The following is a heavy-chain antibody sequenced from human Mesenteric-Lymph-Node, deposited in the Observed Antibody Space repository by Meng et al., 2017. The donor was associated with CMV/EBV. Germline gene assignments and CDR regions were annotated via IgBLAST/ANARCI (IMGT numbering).Heavy chain of an antibody. D-gene: IGHD2-2*01. Sequence: SLKISCAASGFIFDDYAMHWVRQAPGKGLEWVSGISWNSGSIGYADSVKGRFTISRDNAKNSLYLQMNSLRAEDTALYYCAKEHCSSTSCYGLYGMDVWGQGTTVTVSS. J-gene: IGHJ6*02. CDR2: ISWNSGSI. CDR3: AKEHCSSTSCYGLYGMDV. CDR1: GFIFDDYA. V-gene: IGHV3-9*01.